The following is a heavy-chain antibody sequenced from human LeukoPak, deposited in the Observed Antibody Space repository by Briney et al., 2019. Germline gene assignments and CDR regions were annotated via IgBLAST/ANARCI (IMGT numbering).Heavy chain of an antibody. J-gene: IGHJ6*04. CDR1: GGSISSGGYY. Sequence: PSETLSLTCTVSGGSISSGGYYWSWIRQHPGKGLEWIGYIYYSGSTYYNPSLKSRVTISVDTSENQFSLKLSSVTAADTAVYYCARAQLIVVVVAATRGPGYYYYGMDVWGKGTTVTVSS. V-gene: IGHV4-31*03. D-gene: IGHD2-15*01. CDR3: ARAQLIVVVVAATRGPGYYYYGMDV. CDR2: IYYSGST.